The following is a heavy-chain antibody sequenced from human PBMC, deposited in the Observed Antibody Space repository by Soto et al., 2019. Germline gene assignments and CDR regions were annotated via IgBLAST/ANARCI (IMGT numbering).Heavy chain of an antibody. D-gene: IGHD3-10*01. CDR3: ARGGEGYYYYYGMDV. V-gene: IGHV4-30-4*01. CDR2: IYYSGST. J-gene: IGHJ6*02. Sequence: PSETLSLTCTVSGGSISSGDYYWSWIRQPPGKGLEWIGYIYYSGSTYYNPSLKSRVTISVDTSKNQFSLKLSSVTAADTAVYYCARGGEGYYYYYGMDVWGQGTTVTV. CDR1: GGSISSGDYY.